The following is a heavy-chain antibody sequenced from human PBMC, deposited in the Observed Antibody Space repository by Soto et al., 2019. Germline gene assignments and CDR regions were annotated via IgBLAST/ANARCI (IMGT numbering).Heavy chain of an antibody. Sequence: GGSLRLSCAASGFTFSSCGMHWVRQAPCKGLEWVAVISYDGSNKYYADSVKGRFTISRDNSKNTLYLQMNSLRAEDTAVYYCAKDFMEWLLDYMDVWGKGTTVTVSS. CDR3: AKDFMEWLLDYMDV. CDR1: GFTFSSCG. D-gene: IGHD3-3*01. V-gene: IGHV3-30*18. CDR2: ISYDGSNK. J-gene: IGHJ6*03.